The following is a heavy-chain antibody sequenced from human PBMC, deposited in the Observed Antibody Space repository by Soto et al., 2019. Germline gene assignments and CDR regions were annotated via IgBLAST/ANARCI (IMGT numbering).Heavy chain of an antibody. D-gene: IGHD4-17*01. J-gene: IGHJ5*02. CDR1: GGSFSGYY. Sequence: PSETLSLTCAVYGGSFSGYYWSWIRQPPGKGLEWIGDINHSGSTNYNPSLKSRVTISVDTSKNQFSLKLSSVTAADTAVYYCARVVRRTTVTTRWFDPWGQGTLVTVSS. CDR2: INHSGST. CDR3: ARVVRRTTVTTRWFDP. V-gene: IGHV4-34*01.